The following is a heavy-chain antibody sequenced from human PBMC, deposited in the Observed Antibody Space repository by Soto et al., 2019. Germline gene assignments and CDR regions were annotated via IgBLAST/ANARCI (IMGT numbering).Heavy chain of an antibody. V-gene: IGHV4-39*02. CDR2: VYFAGST. Sequence: QLQLQESGPGLVKPSDTLSLPCTVSGGSISTDSHYWGWIRQPPGKGLEWMGSVYFAGSTYKNPSLHNRVTMSVDTSKNHFSLKLNPVTAADTAVYYCARRTNYCDYSFDYWGQGTLVTVSS. D-gene: IGHD4-17*01. CDR3: ARRTNYCDYSFDY. J-gene: IGHJ4*02. CDR1: GGSISTDSHY.